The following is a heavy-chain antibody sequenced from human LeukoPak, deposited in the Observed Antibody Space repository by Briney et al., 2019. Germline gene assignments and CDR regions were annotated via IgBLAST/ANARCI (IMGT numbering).Heavy chain of an antibody. J-gene: IGHJ4*02. CDR3: AKERTPNYYGPGLDY. CDR1: GFSFSTYS. Sequence: GGSLRLPCTASGFSFSTYSMPWVRNGPGKGLECASDISGSGGSVYYADPVKGRLTLSRDNSNNTLHLQMNSLSADDTALYYCAKERTPNYYGPGLDYWGQGTLVSVSS. D-gene: IGHD3-10*01. CDR2: ISGSGGSV. V-gene: IGHV3-23*01.